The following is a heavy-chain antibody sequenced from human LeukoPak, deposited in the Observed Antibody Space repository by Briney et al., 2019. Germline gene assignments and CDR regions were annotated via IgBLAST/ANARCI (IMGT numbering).Heavy chain of an antibody. CDR3: VRDRSGWAGDY. Sequence: GGSLRLSCEASGFTFSSHYMQWVRQAPGKGLVWVSGIKTDGSSTRYADSVKGRFTISRDNAKNTLYLQMNSLRVEDTAVYYCVRDRSGWAGDYWGQGTLVTVSS. J-gene: IGHJ4*02. CDR2: IKTDGSST. D-gene: IGHD6-19*01. CDR1: GFTFSSHY. V-gene: IGHV3-74*01.